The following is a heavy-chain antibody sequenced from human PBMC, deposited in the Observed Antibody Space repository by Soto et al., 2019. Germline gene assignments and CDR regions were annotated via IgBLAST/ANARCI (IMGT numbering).Heavy chain of an antibody. V-gene: IGHV1-69*06. CDR3: TRGGVHCADHAGYSFEF. Sequence: SVKVSFRSSGCTFLYYAFNGVRQAPAQGLEWLGGSIPVFGAPYYGQSFHDRFTITADKSTNTTYLEVNKLRTGLTANYYCTRGGVHCADHAGYSFEFWGQGALVTVSS. CDR2: SIPVFGAP. J-gene: IGHJ4*02. D-gene: IGHD3-9*01. CDR1: GCTFLYYA.